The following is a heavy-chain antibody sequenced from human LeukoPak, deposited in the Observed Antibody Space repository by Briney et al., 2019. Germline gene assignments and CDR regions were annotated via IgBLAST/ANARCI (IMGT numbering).Heavy chain of an antibody. D-gene: IGHD1-26*01. CDR3: ARGYSGSYGRFDY. Sequence: SETLSLTCAVYGGSFSGYYWSWIRQPPGKGLEWIGEINHSGSTNYNPSLKSRVTISVDTSKNQFSLKLSSVTAADTAVYYCARGYSGSYGRFDYWGQGTLVTVSS. CDR1: GGSFSGYY. V-gene: IGHV4-34*01. CDR2: INHSGST. J-gene: IGHJ4*02.